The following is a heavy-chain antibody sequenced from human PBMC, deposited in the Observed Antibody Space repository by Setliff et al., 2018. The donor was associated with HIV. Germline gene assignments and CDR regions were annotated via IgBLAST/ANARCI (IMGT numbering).Heavy chain of an antibody. CDR3: AKCDSSGYINYFDL. CDR2: ISSSSSTI. Sequence: GGSLRLSCAASGFTFSPYSLNWVRQAPGKGLEWVSYISSSSSTIYYADSVKGRFTISRDNAKNSLYLQMNSLRAEDTAVYYCAKCDSSGYINYFDLWGRGTLVTVSS. CDR1: GFTFSPYS. V-gene: IGHV3-48*04. J-gene: IGHJ2*01. D-gene: IGHD3-22*01.